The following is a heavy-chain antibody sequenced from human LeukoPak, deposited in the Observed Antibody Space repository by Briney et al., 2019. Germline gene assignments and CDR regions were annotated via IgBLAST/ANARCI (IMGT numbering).Heavy chain of an antibody. V-gene: IGHV1-8*01. CDR1: GYTFTSYD. J-gene: IGHJ6*02. CDR3: ARGYSSGWRLLLDYYYYGMDV. Sequence: ASVKVSCKASGYTFTSYDINWVRQATGQGLEWMGWMNPNSGNTGYAQKFQGRVTMTRNTSISTAYMELSSLRSEDTAVYYCARGYSSGWRLLLDYYYYGMDVWGQGTTVTVSS. CDR2: MNPNSGNT. D-gene: IGHD6-19*01.